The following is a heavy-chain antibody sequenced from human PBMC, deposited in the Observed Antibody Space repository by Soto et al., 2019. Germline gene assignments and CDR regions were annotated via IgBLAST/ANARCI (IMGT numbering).Heavy chain of an antibody. CDR3: ARVSAGGTRWFDS. J-gene: IGHJ5*01. CDR2: IYYRGTT. Sequence: QVQLQESGPGLVKPSQTLSLTCSVSGGSISTGVWYWSWVREHPGKALEWIGDIYYRGTTSYNPSLGSRVTISRETSKKQVSLKVNSVTAADTAVYYCARVSAGGTRWFDSWGQGIRVTVSS. CDR1: GGSISTGVWY. V-gene: IGHV4-31*03. D-gene: IGHD6-13*01.